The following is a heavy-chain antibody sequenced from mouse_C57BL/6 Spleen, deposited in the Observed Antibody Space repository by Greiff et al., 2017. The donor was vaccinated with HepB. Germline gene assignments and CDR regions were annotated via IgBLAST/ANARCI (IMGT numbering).Heavy chain of an antibody. D-gene: IGHD3-2*02. CDR3: ARQLRLFDY. V-gene: IGHV1-42*01. Sequence: EVKLMESGPELVKPGASVKISCKASGYSFTGYYMNWVKQSPEKSLEWIGEINPSTGGTTYNQKFKAKATLTVDKSSSTAYMQLKSLTSEDSAVYYCARQLRLFDYWGQGTTLTVSS. J-gene: IGHJ2*01. CDR1: GYSFTGYY. CDR2: INPSTGGT.